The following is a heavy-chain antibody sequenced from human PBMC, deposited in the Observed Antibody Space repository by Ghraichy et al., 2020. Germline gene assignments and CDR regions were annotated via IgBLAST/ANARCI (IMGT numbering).Heavy chain of an antibody. CDR2: IDWDDDK. Sequence: SGPTLVKPTQTLTLTCTFSGFSLSTSGMCVSWIRQPPGKALEWLALIDWDDDKYYSTSLKTRLTISKDTSKNQVVLTMTNMDPVDTATYYCARVNYGIAVAGPPDKGLDYWGQGTLVTVSS. V-gene: IGHV2-70*01. CDR3: ARVNYGIAVAGPPDKGLDY. CDR1: GFSLSTSGMC. D-gene: IGHD6-19*01. J-gene: IGHJ4*02.